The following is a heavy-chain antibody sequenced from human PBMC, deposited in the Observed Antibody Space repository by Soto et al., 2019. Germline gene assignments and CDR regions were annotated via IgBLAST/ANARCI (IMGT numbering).Heavy chain of an antibody. Sequence: QVQLVQSGAEVKKPGASVKVSCKASGYTFTSYDINWVRQATGQGLEWMGWMNPNSGKTGYAQKFQGRVTMTSNTSLSTSNMEPGSLRCEATAVSYCARDEVRLDLRYGMDVWGQGTTVTVSS. J-gene: IGHJ6*02. D-gene: IGHD1-7*01. CDR2: MNPNSGKT. CDR1: GYTFTSYD. V-gene: IGHV1-8*01. CDR3: ARDEVRLDLRYGMDV.